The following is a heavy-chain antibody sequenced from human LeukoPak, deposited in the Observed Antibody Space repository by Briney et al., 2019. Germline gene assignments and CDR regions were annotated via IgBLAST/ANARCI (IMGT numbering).Heavy chain of an antibody. V-gene: IGHV3-30-3*01. CDR2: ISYDGSNK. CDR3: ASGTYCGGDCYNPIDY. J-gene: IGHJ4*02. Sequence: GGSLRLSCAASGFTFSSYAMYWVRQAPGKGLEWVTIISYDGSNKYYADSVKGRFTISRHNSKNTLYLQMNSLRVEDTAVYYCASGTYCGGDCYNPIDYWGQGTLVTVSS. D-gene: IGHD2-21*02. CDR1: GFTFSSYA.